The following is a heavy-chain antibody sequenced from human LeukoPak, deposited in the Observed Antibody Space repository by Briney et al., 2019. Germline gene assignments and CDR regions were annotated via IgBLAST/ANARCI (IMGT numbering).Heavy chain of an antibody. CDR1: GYSFTSNY. CDR3: ARDQEAFDY. Sequence: ASVKVSCTASGYSFTSNYIHWVRQAPGQGLEWMGMVYPRDGSTSYAQTFQGRVTVTRDTSTSTVHMELSGLRSEDTAVYYCARDQEAFDYWGQGTLVTVSS. J-gene: IGHJ4*02. V-gene: IGHV1-46*01. CDR2: VYPRDGST.